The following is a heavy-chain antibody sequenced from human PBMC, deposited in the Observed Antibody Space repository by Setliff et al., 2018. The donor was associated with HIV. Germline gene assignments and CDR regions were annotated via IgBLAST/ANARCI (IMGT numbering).Heavy chain of an antibody. J-gene: IGHJ4*02. CDR3: ARLGDSGYDFRGYFDY. Sequence: SEILSLTCTVSGGSVSDTSYYWGWIRQPPGKGLEWLANVYYSGGTYYNPSLNSRVTISVDTSRNQFSLKLTSVTAADTALYFCARLGDSGYDFRGYFDYWGQGKLVTVSS. CDR2: VYYSGGT. V-gene: IGHV4-39*01. CDR1: GGSVSDTSYY. D-gene: IGHD5-12*01.